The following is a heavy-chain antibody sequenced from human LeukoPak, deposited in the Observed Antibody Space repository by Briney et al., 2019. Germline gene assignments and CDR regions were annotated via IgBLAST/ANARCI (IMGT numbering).Heavy chain of an antibody. V-gene: IGHV4-34*01. Sequence: KSSETLSLTCAVYGGSFSGYYWSWIRQPPGKGLEWIGEINHSGSTNYNPSLKSRVTISVDTSKNQFSLKLSSVTAADTAVYYCARGVRLGYWGQGTLVTVSS. CDR3: ARGVRLGY. CDR1: GGSFSGYY. J-gene: IGHJ4*02. D-gene: IGHD3-16*01. CDR2: INHSGST.